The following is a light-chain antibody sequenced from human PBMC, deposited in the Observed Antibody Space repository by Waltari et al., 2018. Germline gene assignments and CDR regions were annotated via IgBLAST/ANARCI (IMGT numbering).Light chain of an antibody. CDR3: QHYVRLPAT. CDR2: GAS. V-gene: IGKV3-20*01. J-gene: IGKJ1*01. Sequence: EIVLTQSPGSLSSYSGERVTLSCRASQSVSRALAWYQQKPGQAPRLLIFGASNRATGIPDRFSGSGSETDFSLTISRLEPEDFAVYYCQHYVRLPATFGRGTKVEIK. CDR1: QSVSRA.